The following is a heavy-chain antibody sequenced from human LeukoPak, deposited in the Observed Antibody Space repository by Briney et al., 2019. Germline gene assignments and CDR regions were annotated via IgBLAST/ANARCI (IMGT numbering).Heavy chain of an antibody. CDR1: GYTFTSYY. V-gene: IGHV1-2*06. J-gene: IGHJ4*02. CDR2: INPNSGGT. CDR3: AREFGYVEMVTIEDY. Sequence: ASVKVSCKASGYTFTSYYMHWVRQAPGQGLEWMGRINPNSGGTNYAQKFQGRVTMTRGTSISTAYMELSRLRSDDTAVYYCAREFGYVEMVTIEDYWGQGTLVTVSS. D-gene: IGHD5-24*01.